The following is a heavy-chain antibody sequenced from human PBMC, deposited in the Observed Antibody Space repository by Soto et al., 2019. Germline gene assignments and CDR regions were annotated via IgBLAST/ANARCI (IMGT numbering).Heavy chain of an antibody. V-gene: IGHV4-34*01. CDR2: INHSGST. J-gene: IGHJ6*02. Sequence: SETLSLTCAVYGGSFSGYYWSWIRQPPGKGLEWIGEINHSGSTNYNPSLKSRVTISVDTSKNQFSLKLSSVTAADTAVYYCASSSGSGSYSSLYYYGMDVWGQGTKVTVYS. CDR3: ASSSGSGSYSSLYYYGMDV. CDR1: GGSFSGYY. D-gene: IGHD3-10*01.